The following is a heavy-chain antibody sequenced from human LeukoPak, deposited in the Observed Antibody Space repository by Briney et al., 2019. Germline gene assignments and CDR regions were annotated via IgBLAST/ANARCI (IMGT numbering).Heavy chain of an antibody. V-gene: IGHV4-59*12. CDR3: ARRLPKYMVRGVADY. Sequence: SETLSLTCTVSGGSISSYYWSWIRQPPGKGLEWIGYIYYSGSTNYNPSLKSRVTISVDTSKNQFSLKLSSVTAADTAVYYCARRLPKYMVRGVADYWGQGTLVTVSS. J-gene: IGHJ4*02. D-gene: IGHD3-10*01. CDR1: GGSISSYY. CDR2: IYYSGST.